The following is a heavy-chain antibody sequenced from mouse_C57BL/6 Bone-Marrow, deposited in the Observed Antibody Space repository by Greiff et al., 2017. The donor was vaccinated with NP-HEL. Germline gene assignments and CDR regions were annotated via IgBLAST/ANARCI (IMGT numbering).Heavy chain of an antibody. Sequence: EVKVVESGGGLVKPGGSLKLSCAASGFTFSSYAMSWVRQTPEKRLEWVATISDGGSYTYYPDNVKGRLTISRDNAKNNLYLQMSHLKSEDTAMYYCARKSSGYAYWGQGTLVTVSA. CDR3: ARKSSGYAY. V-gene: IGHV5-4*03. D-gene: IGHD3-2*02. CDR1: GFTFSSYA. CDR2: ISDGGSYT. J-gene: IGHJ3*01.